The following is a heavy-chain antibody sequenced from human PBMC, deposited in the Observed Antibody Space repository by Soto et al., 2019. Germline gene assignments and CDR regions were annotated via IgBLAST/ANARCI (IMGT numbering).Heavy chain of an antibody. CDR3: ASSPYCSAGSCYYLVF. CDR1: GFTFSTYA. J-gene: IGHJ4*02. D-gene: IGHD2-15*01. V-gene: IGHV3-23*01. Sequence: GGSLRLSCAASGFTFSTYAMTWVRQAPGKGLQWVSSVGSGFGTYYADSVKGRFTIARDNSKNTVYLQMNSLRDEDSAVYYCASSPYCSAGSCYYLVFWGQGSLVTVSS. CDR2: VGSGFGT.